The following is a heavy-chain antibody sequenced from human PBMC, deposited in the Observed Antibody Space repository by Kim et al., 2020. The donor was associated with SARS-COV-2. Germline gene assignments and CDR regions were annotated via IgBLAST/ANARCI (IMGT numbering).Heavy chain of an antibody. J-gene: IGHJ4*02. CDR2: IYPGDSDT. D-gene: IGHD3-22*01. Sequence: GESLKISCKGSGYSFTSYWIGWVRQMPGKGLEWMGIIYPGDSDTRYSPSFQGQVTISADKSISTAYLQWSSLKASDTAMYYCAKRSKGGYYDSSGPLFFDCWGQGTLVTVSS. CDR1: GYSFTSYW. V-gene: IGHV5-51*01. CDR3: AKRSKGGYYDSSGPLFFDC.